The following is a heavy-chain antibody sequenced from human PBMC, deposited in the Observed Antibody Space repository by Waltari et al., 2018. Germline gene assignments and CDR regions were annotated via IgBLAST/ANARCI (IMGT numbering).Heavy chain of an antibody. D-gene: IGHD1-20*01. J-gene: IGHJ4*02. V-gene: IGHV3-23*01. Sequence: EVQLLESGGGLVQPGGSLRLSCSASVIIFNTFAINWVRLAPGTGLDWVAAITVSDDTFYADSVMGRFTVSRDTSKNTVYLQMNGLRAEDTAIYYCAKPFYNWDDPLHSWGQGTLVAVSS. CDR2: ITVSDDT. CDR1: VIIFNTFA. CDR3: AKPFYNWDDPLHS.